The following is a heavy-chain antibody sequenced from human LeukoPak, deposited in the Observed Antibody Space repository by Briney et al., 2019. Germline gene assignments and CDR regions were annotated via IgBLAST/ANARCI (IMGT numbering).Heavy chain of an antibody. CDR1: GFTLSSYG. J-gene: IGHJ4*02. D-gene: IGHD3-22*01. CDR2: ISGSGGST. Sequence: GGTLRLSCAASGFTLSSYGMSWVRQAPGKGLEWVSAISGSGGSTYYADSVKGRFTISRDNSKNTLYLQMNSLRAEDTAVYYCAKIALSAGRYYYDSSGYFLLDYWGQGTLVTVSS. V-gene: IGHV3-23*01. CDR3: AKIALSAGRYYYDSSGYFLLDY.